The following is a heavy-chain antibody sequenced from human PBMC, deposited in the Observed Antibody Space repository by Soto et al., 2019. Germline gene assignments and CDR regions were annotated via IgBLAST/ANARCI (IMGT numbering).Heavy chain of an antibody. Sequence: QITLKESGPTLVKTTQTLTLTCTFSGFSLSTSGVGVGWIRQPPGKALECLALIYGNDDKRYSPSLKNRLTITKDTSKNQVVITMTIMDPVDTATYYCTHSGVTYYYGPGNDYAMNHWGQGTLVTVSS. CDR3: THSGVTYYYGPGNDYAMNH. CDR2: IYGNDDK. V-gene: IGHV2-5*01. J-gene: IGHJ4*02. CDR1: GFSLSTSGVG. D-gene: IGHD3-10*01.